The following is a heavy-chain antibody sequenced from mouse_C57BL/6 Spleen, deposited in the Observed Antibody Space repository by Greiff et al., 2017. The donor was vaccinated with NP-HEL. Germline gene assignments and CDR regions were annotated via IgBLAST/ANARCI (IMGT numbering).Heavy chain of an antibody. CDR2: IYPGDGDT. CDR3: ARWGYYGSSYGGFDY. CDR1: GYAFSSYW. Sequence: VQLQQSGAELVKPGASVKISCKASGYAFSSYWMNWVKQRPGKGLEWIGQIYPGDGDTNYNGKFKGKATLTADKSSSTAYMQLSSLTSEDSAVYFCARWGYYGSSYGGFDYWGQGTTLTVSS. V-gene: IGHV1-80*01. D-gene: IGHD1-1*01. J-gene: IGHJ2*01.